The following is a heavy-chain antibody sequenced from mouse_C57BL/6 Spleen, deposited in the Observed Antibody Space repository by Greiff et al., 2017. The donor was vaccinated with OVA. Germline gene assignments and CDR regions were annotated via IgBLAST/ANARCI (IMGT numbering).Heavy chain of an antibody. CDR3: ARTDYYGSSYWYFDV. V-gene: IGHV1-63*01. CDR2: IYPGGGYT. Sequence: VQLKQSGAELVRPGTSVKMSCKASGYTFTNYWIGWAKQRPGHGLEWIGDIYPGGGYTNYNEKFKGKATLTADKSSSTAYMQFSSLTSEDSAIYYCARTDYYGSSYWYFDVWGTVTTVTVSS. J-gene: IGHJ1*03. D-gene: IGHD1-1*01. CDR1: GYTFTNYW.